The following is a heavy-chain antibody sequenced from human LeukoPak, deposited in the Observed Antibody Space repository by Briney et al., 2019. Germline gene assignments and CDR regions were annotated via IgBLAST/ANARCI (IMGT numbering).Heavy chain of an antibody. CDR3: ARGRDSSRDYYYYYMDV. CDR1: GGTFSSYA. D-gene: IGHD6-13*01. Sequence: ASVKVSCKAPGGTFSSYAISRVRQAPGQGLEWMGGIIPIFGTANYAQKFQGRVTITTDESTSTAYMELSSLRSEDTAVYYCARGRDSSRDYYYYYMDVWGKGTTVTVSS. J-gene: IGHJ6*03. V-gene: IGHV1-69*05. CDR2: IIPIFGTA.